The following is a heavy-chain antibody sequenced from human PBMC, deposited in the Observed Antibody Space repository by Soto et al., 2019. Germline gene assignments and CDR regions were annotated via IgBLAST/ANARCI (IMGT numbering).Heavy chain of an antibody. CDR1: GYTFTSYY. CDR2: INPSGCST. D-gene: IGHD1-26*01. V-gene: IGHV1-46*01. Sequence: ASVKVSCKASGYTFTSYYMHWVRQAPRQGLERMGIINPSGCSTRYAQKFQGRVTMTRDTSTSTVYMELSSLRSEDSAVYYCASPITIVGATLAYWGQGTLVTVSS. J-gene: IGHJ4*02. CDR3: ASPITIVGATLAY.